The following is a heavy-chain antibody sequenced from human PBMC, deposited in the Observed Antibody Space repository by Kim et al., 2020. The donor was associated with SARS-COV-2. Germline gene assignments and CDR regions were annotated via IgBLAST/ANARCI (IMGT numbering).Heavy chain of an antibody. D-gene: IGHD3-9*01. CDR3: ARTRKYYDILTGYYPAFDY. V-gene: IGHV3-74*01. Sequence: GRFTISRDQAQNTLYLQRNSLSAEDTAVYYCARTRKYYDILTGYYPAFDYWGQGTLVTVSS. J-gene: IGHJ4*02.